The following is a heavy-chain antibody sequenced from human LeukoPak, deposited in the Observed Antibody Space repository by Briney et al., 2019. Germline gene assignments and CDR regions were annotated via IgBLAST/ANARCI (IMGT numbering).Heavy chain of an antibody. CDR3: ARGSAGALFDY. V-gene: IGHV3-48*01. CDR1: GFTFSSYS. J-gene: IGHJ4*02. Sequence: GGSLRLSCAASGFTFSSYSMNWVRQAPWKGLEWVSYISSSSSTIYYADSVKGRFTISRDNAKNSLYLQMNSLRAEDTAVYYCARGSAGALFDYWGQGTLVTVSS. CDR2: ISSSSSTI. D-gene: IGHD7-27*01.